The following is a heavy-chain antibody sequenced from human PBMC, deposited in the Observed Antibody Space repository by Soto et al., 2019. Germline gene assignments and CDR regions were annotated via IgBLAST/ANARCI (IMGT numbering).Heavy chain of an antibody. V-gene: IGHV6-1*01. CDR1: GDSVSSNSAA. J-gene: IGHJ2*01. CDR2: TYYRSKWYN. CDR3: ARENCSGGSCYQSWYFDL. Sequence: SQTLSLTCAISGDSVSSNSAAWNWIRQSPSRGLEWLGRTYYRSKWYNDYAVSVKSRITINPDTSKNQFSLQLNSVTPEDTAVYYCARENCSGGSCYQSWYFDLWDRRPLLSGSS. D-gene: IGHD2-15*01.